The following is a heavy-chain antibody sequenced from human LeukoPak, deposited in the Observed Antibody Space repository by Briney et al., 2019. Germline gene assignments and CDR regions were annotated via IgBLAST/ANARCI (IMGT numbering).Heavy chain of an antibody. CDR2: IIPIIGTA. V-gene: IGHV1-69*05. CDR1: GGTFSSYA. D-gene: IGHD3-10*01. J-gene: IGHJ4*02. CDR3: ASSPLSYYGSGSYYNVVDY. Sequence: SVKVSCKASGGTFSSYAISWVRQAPGQGLEWMGGIIPIIGTANYAQKFQGRVTITTDESTSTAHMELSSLRSEDTAVYYCASSPLSYYGSGSYYNVVDYWGQGTLVTVSS.